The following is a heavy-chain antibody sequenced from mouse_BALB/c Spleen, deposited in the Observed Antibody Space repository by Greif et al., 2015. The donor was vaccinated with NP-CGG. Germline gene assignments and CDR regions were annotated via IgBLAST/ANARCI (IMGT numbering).Heavy chain of an antibody. CDR1: GYTFTSYY. D-gene: IGHD1-1*01. CDR2: INPSNGGT. CDR3: TRSDYYGPHFDY. J-gene: IGHJ2*01. Sequence: QVQLKQSGAELVKPGASVKLSCKASGYTFTSYYMYWVKQRPGQGLEWIGEINPSNGGTNFNEKFKSMATLTVDKSSSTAYMQLSSLTSEDSAVYYCTRSDYYGPHFDYWGQGTTLTVSS. V-gene: IGHV1S81*02.